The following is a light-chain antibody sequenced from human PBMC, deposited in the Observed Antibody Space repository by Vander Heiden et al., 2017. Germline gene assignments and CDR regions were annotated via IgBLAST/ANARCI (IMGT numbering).Light chain of an antibody. CDR3: QQYGSSSWT. CDR2: GAS. J-gene: IGKJ1*01. Sequence: ELVLTQSPGTLSLSPGERATLSCRASQSVSSSYLAWYQQKPGQAPRLRIYGASSRATGIPDRFSGSGSGTDFTLTISRLEPEDFAVYYCQQYGSSSWTFGQGTKVEIK. CDR1: QSVSSSY. V-gene: IGKV3-20*01.